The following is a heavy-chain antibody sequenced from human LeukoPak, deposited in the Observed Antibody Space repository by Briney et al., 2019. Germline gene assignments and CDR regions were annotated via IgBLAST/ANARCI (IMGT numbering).Heavy chain of an antibody. J-gene: IGHJ5*02. Sequence: GGSLRLSCAASGFTFSSYAMSWVRQAPGKGLEWVSAISGSGGSTYYADSVKGRFTISRDNAKNSLYLQMNSLRAEDTAVYYCASGGYYDWASDLRYFDWLRTMSYWFDPWGQGTLVTASS. D-gene: IGHD3-9*01. CDR3: ASGGYYDWASDLRYFDWLRTMSYWFDP. CDR1: GFTFSSYA. V-gene: IGHV3-23*01. CDR2: ISGSGGST.